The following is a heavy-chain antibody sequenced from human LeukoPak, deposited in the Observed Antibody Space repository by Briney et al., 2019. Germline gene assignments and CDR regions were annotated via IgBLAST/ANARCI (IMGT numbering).Heavy chain of an antibody. CDR1: GYSISSGYY. CDR2: IYHSGST. Sequence: SETLSLTCTVSGYSISSGYYWGWIRQPPGKGLEWIGSIYHSGSTYYNPSLKSRVTISVDTSKNRFSLKLSSVTAADTAVYYCAREGGSLLRYFDWLLGGFDPWGQGTLVTVSS. D-gene: IGHD3-9*01. J-gene: IGHJ5*02. V-gene: IGHV4-38-2*02. CDR3: AREGGSLLRYFDWLLGGFDP.